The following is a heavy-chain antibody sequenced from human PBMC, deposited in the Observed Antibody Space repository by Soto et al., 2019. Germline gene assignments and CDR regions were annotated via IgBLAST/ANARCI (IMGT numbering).Heavy chain of an antibody. CDR3: AKVVVAATRHTDFDS. V-gene: IGHV4-39*01. J-gene: IGHJ4*02. CDR2: LYNDGST. CDR1: GGSINSNNYY. Sequence: SETLSLTCTVSGGSINSNNYYWSWIRQPPGKGLAWIASLYNDGSTYYSPSLKSRVTISADTSKNQFSLKLRSVTAADTAVYYCAKVVVAATRHTDFDSWGQGTLVTVSS. D-gene: IGHD2-15*01.